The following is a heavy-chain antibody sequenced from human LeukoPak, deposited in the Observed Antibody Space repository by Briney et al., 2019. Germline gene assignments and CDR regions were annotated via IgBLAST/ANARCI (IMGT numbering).Heavy chain of an antibody. CDR1: GFTFSSYG. CDR2: ITFGGTI. J-gene: IGHJ4*02. D-gene: IGHD4-11*01. CDR3: ARVYRSGSSRMNDY. Sequence: GGSLRLSCAASGFTFSSYGMHWVRQAPGKGLEWVSHITFGGTIYYADSVKGRFIISRDNAQNSLFLQMNSLRAEDTAVYYCARVYRSGSSRMNDYWGQGTLVTVSS. V-gene: IGHV3-48*01.